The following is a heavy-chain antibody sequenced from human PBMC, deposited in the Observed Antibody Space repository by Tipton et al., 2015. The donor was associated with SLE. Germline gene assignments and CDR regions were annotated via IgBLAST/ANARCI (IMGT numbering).Heavy chain of an antibody. CDR2: IRYDGSNK. D-gene: IGHD3-22*01. CDR3: AKGWYYYDSSGYLHDAFDI. CDR1: GFTFSSYG. V-gene: IGHV3-30*02. J-gene: IGHJ3*02. Sequence: SGFTFSSYGMHWVRQAPGKGLEWVAFIRYDGSNKYYADSVKGRFTISRDNSKNTLYLQMNSLRAEDTAVYYCAKGWYYYDSSGYLHDAFDIWGQGTMVTVSS.